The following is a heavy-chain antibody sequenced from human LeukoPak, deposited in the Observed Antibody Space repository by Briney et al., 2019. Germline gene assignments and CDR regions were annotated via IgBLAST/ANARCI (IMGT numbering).Heavy chain of an antibody. J-gene: IGHJ6*02. Sequence: SETLSLTCTVSGGSISSSSYYWGWIRQPPGKGLEWIGSIYYSGSTYYTPSLKSRVTISVDTSKNQFSLKLSSVTAADTAVYYCARLSIFGVVIYYYYYGMDVWGQGTTVTVSS. CDR2: IYYSGST. D-gene: IGHD3-3*01. V-gene: IGHV4-39*01. CDR3: ARLSIFGVVIYYYYYGMDV. CDR1: GGSISSSSYY.